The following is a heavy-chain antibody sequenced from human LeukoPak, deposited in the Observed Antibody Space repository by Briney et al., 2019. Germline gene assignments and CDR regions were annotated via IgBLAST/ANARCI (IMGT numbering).Heavy chain of an antibody. D-gene: IGHD1-14*01. J-gene: IGHJ4*01. CDR1: GFTVITND. CDR3: ARGVEPLAANTLAY. Sequence: VSLSLSCAASGFTVITNDMTWVRQAPGKGLEWVSVLYSDGNTKYADSVQGRFTISRDNSKNTLYLEMNSLSPDDTAVYYCARGVEPLAANTLAYWGHVTLVTVSS. CDR2: LYSDGNT. V-gene: IGHV3-53*01.